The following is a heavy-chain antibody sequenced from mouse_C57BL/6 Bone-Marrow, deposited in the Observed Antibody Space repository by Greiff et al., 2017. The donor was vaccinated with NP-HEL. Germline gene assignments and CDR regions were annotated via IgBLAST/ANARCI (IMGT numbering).Heavy chain of an antibody. V-gene: IGHV1-82*01. CDR1: GYAFSSSW. Sequence: VQLQQSGPELVKPGASVKISCKASGYAFSSSWMNWVKQRPGKGLEWIGRIYPGDGDTNYNGKFKGKATLTADKSSSTAYMQLSSLTSEDSAVYFCAEPRYDGSSYAMDYWGQGTSVTVSS. D-gene: IGHD1-1*01. CDR2: IYPGDGDT. J-gene: IGHJ4*01. CDR3: AEPRYDGSSYAMDY.